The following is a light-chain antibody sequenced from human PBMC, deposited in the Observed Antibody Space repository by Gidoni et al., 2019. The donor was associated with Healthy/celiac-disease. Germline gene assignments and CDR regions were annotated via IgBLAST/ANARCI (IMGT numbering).Light chain of an antibody. J-gene: IGKJ2*01. V-gene: IGKV1-39*01. Sequence: TITCRASQSISSYLNWYQQKPGKAPKLLIYAASSLQSGVPSRFSGSGSGTDFTLTISSLQPEDFATYYCQQSYSTPRTFDQGTKLEIK. CDR3: QQSYSTPRT. CDR2: AAS. CDR1: QSISSY.